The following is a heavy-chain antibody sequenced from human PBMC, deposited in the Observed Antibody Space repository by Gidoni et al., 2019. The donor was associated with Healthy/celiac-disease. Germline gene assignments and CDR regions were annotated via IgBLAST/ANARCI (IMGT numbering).Heavy chain of an antibody. V-gene: IGHV3-48*03. CDR1: GFTFSSYE. Sequence: EVQLVESGGGLVQPGGALRLYCAAHGFTFSSYEVNWVRQAPGKGLEWVSYMRSSGSTRYYSDSVKGRFTISRDNAKNSLYLQMNSLIAEDTAVYYCARDPHHDIVVVPAAIKGNWFDPWGQGTLVTVSS. CDR3: ARDPHHDIVVVPAAIKGNWFDP. CDR2: MRSSGSTR. J-gene: IGHJ5*02. D-gene: IGHD2-2*01.